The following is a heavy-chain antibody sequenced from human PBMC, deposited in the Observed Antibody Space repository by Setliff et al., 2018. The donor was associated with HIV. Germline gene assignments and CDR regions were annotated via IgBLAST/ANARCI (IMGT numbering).Heavy chain of an antibody. CDR3: AREIGDYYDSSGYYPPTDYYYGMDV. Sequence: WASVKVSCKASGYTFTSYDISWVRQAPGQGLEWMGRISAYNGNTNYAQKLQGRVTVTTDTSTSTAYMELRSLRSDDTAVYYCAREIGDYYDSSGYYPPTDYYYGMDVWGQGTTVTVSS. V-gene: IGHV1-18*01. J-gene: IGHJ6*02. CDR1: GYTFTSYD. CDR2: ISAYNGNT. D-gene: IGHD3-22*01.